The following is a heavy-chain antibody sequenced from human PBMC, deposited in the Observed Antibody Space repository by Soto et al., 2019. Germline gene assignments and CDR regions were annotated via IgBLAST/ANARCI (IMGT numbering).Heavy chain of an antibody. CDR1: GYTFTSYG. V-gene: IGHV1-18*01. D-gene: IGHD6-13*01. CDR3: ARGIAAAGTRPYYYYGMDV. Sequence: GASVKVSCKASGYTFTSYGISWVRQAPGQGLEWMGWISAYNGNTNYAQKLQGRVTMTTDTSTSTAYMELRSLRSDDTAVYYCARGIAAAGTRPYYYYGMDVWGQGTTVTVSS. CDR2: ISAYNGNT. J-gene: IGHJ6*02.